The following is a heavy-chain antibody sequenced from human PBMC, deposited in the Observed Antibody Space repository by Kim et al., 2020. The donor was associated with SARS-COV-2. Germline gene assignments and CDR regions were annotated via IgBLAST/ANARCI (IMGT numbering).Heavy chain of an antibody. V-gene: IGHV3-21*01. Sequence: GGSLRLSCAASGFTFKNYNINWVRQAPGKGLEWVSSISNNSFYIYYADSVKGRFTVSRDNAKNSLYLHLNSLRAEDTAVYYCARDPRYGSFYYYGMDAWGQGTTVTVSS. CDR2: ISNNSFYI. D-gene: IGHD1-26*01. J-gene: IGHJ6*01. CDR3: ARDPRYGSFYYYGMDA. CDR1: GFTFKNYN.